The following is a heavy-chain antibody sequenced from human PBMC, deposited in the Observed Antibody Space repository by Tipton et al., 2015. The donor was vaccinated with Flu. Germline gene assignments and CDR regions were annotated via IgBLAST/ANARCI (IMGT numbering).Heavy chain of an antibody. D-gene: IGHD3-3*01. CDR3: GRDPAPIWSGYLPVRY. V-gene: IGHV3-49*03. CDR1: GFNFGDYA. J-gene: IGHJ4*02. CDR2: IRSRAYGATT. Sequence: SLRLSCSTSGFNFGDYAMTWFRQAPGKGLEWVSFIRSRAYGATTEYAASVKGRFSISRDDSKSIVYLQMNSLKADDTAVYYCGRDPAPIWSGYLPVRYWGQGTLVTVSS.